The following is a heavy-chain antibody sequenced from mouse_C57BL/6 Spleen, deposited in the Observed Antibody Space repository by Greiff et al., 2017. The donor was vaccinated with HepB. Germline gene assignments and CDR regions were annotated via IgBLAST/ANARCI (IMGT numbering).Heavy chain of an antibody. CDR3: ARRYYGTEGYFDV. D-gene: IGHD1-1*01. CDR1: GYTFTSYW. Sequence: VQLQQPGAELVMPGASVKLSCKASGYTFTSYWMHWVKQRPGQGLEWIGEIDPSDSYTNYNQKFKGKSTLTVDKSSSTAYMQLSSLTSEDSAVYYCARRYYGTEGYFDVWGTGTTVTVSS. CDR2: IDPSDSYT. J-gene: IGHJ1*03. V-gene: IGHV1-69*01.